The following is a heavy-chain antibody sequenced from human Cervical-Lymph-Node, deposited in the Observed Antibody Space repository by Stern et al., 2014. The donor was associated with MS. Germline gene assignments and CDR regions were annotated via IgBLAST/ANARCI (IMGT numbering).Heavy chain of an antibody. J-gene: IGHJ2*01. CDR1: GGSISSSSYY. Sequence: QLQLQESGPGLVKPSETLSLTCTVSGGSISSSSYYWGWIRQPPGKGLEWIGSIYYSGSTYYNPSLKSRVTISVDTSKHQFSLKLSSVTAADTAVYYCAPSGCSSTSCPNWYFDLWGRGTLVTVSS. CDR3: APSGCSSTSCPNWYFDL. CDR2: IYYSGST. D-gene: IGHD2-2*01. V-gene: IGHV4-39*01.